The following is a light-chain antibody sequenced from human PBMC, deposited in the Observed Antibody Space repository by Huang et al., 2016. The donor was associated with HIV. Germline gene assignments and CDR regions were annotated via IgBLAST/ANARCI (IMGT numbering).Light chain of an antibody. CDR2: GAS. V-gene: IGKV3-15*01. CDR3: QQYNKWPPFT. Sequence: EIVMTQSPATLSVSPGERATLSCRASQSVSSSLAWYQQRPGQAPRLRIYGASTRATGIPARFSGSGSGTEFTLTISSLQSEDFAVYYCQQYNKWPPFTFGPGTKVDIK. J-gene: IGKJ3*01. CDR1: QSVSSS.